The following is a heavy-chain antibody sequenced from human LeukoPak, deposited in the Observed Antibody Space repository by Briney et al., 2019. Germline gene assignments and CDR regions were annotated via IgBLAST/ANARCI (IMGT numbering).Heavy chain of an antibody. V-gene: IGHV3-66*01. CDR1: GFSFSNFA. J-gene: IGHJ4*02. CDR2: IFAGGSS. D-gene: IGHD4-17*01. CDR3: ARARAYGDFYFDY. Sequence: GGSLRLSCAASGFSFSNFAMSWVRQAPGKGLEWISFIFAGGSSYYADSVKGRFIVSRDNSKNTLYLQMSSLRVEDTAVYFCARARAYGDFYFDYWGQGALVTVSS.